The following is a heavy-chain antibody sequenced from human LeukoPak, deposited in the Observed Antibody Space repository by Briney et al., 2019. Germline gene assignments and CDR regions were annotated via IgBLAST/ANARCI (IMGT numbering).Heavy chain of an antibody. CDR3: TRGPGFLTDY. CDR2: IKPDGSAK. D-gene: IGHD3-3*01. V-gene: IGHV3-7*01. Sequence: GGSLRLSCAASGFTFNSYWMTWFRQAPGQGLEWVANIKPDGSAKYCVDSVKGRFTISRDNAKNSLYLQMNSLRVEDTAVYYCTRGPGFLTDYWGQGTLVTVSS. CDR1: GFTFNSYW. J-gene: IGHJ4*02.